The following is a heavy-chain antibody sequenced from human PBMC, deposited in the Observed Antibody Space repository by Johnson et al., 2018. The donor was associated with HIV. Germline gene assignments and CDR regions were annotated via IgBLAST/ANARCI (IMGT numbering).Heavy chain of an antibody. CDR2: ISYDGSNK. J-gene: IGHJ3*02. V-gene: IGHV3-30*19. Sequence: QVQLVESGGGVVQPGRSLRLSCAASGFTFSSYGMHWVRQAPGKGLEWVAVISYDGSNKYYADSVKGRFTISRVNSKNTLYLQMNSLRAEDTAVYYCASVRSDYSNDDAFDIWGQGTMVTVS. CDR1: GFTFSSYG. CDR3: ASVRSDYSNDDAFDI. D-gene: IGHD4-11*01.